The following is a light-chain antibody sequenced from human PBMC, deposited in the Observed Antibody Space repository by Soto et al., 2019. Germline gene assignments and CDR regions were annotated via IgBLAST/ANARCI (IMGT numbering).Light chain of an antibody. V-gene: IGLV2-8*01. Sequence: QSALTQPPSASGSPRQSDTISCTGTSSDVGAYKYVSWYQQYPGKAPKLMIYEVSKRPSGVPDRFSGSKSGNTASLPVSGPQAEEEADDYFTPYVISNIWVLGRGTKLTVL. CDR2: EVS. J-gene: IGLJ2*01. CDR1: SSDVGAYKY. CDR3: TPYVISNIWV.